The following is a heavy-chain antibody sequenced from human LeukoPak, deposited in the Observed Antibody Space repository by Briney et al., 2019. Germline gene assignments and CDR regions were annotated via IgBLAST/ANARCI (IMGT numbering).Heavy chain of an antibody. CDR1: GGSFSGYY. CDR2: INHSGST. V-gene: IGHV4-34*01. CDR3: ALHITMVRGVITPYYFDY. Sequence: PSETLSLTCAVYGGSFSGYYWSWIRQPPGKGLEWIGEINHSGSTNYNPSLKSRVTISVDTSKNQFSLKLSSVTAADTAVYYCALHITMVRGVITPYYFDYWGQGTLVTVSS. D-gene: IGHD3-10*01. J-gene: IGHJ4*02.